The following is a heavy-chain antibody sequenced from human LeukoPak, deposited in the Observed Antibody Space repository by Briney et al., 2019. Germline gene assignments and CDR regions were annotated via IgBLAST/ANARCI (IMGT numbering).Heavy chain of an antibody. Sequence: SETLSLTCTVSGVSISSSYSYWGWIRQPPGMGLEWIGSIYYTGNTYYNASLKSQVSISIDTSKNQFSLKLTSVTAADTAVYYCARKRGDILTGYNFDYWGQGILVTVSS. CDR3: ARKRGDILTGYNFDY. J-gene: IGHJ4*02. D-gene: IGHD3-9*01. CDR2: IYYTGNT. CDR1: GVSISSSYSY. V-gene: IGHV4-39*01.